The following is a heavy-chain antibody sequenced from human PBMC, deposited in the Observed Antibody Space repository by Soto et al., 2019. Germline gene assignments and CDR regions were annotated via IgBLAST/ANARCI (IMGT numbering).Heavy chain of an antibody. J-gene: IGHJ4*02. CDR2: VYTSGGT. Sequence: QVQLQESGPGLVKPSETLSLTCTVSDVSLTGYYWSWVRQPAGKGLVWIGRVYTSGGTDYNPSVKSRLTMAVGTSQKQFSLKLSSVTAADTALYYCAREKRAYCSSASCYSLASWGRGTLVTVSS. CDR1: DVSLTGYY. V-gene: IGHV4-4*07. CDR3: AREKRAYCSSASCYSLAS. D-gene: IGHD2-15*01.